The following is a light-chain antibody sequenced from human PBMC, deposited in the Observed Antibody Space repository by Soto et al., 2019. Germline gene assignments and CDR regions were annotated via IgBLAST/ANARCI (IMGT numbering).Light chain of an antibody. Sequence: DIQMTQSPSSVSASVGDRVTITCRASQSISTYLIWYQQKPGKAPKLLIYAASTLQSGVPSRFSGSRSGPDFTLTISSLQPEDFATYYCQQSYSSPPTFGQGTKVDIK. V-gene: IGKV1-39*01. J-gene: IGKJ1*01. CDR3: QQSYSSPPT. CDR1: QSISTY. CDR2: AAS.